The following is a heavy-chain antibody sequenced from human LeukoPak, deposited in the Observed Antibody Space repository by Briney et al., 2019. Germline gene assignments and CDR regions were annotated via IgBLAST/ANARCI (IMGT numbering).Heavy chain of an antibody. J-gene: IGHJ6*03. D-gene: IGHD3-10*01. CDR2: INHSGST. CDR3: ARGRGSGSYYYYYYYMDV. Sequence: SETLSLTCAVYGGSFSGYYWSWIRQPPGKGLEWIGEINHSGSTNYNPSLKSRVTISVDTSKNQFSLKLSSVTAADTAVYYCARGRGSGSYYYYYYYMDVWGKGNTVTVSS. CDR1: GGSFSGYY. V-gene: IGHV4-34*01.